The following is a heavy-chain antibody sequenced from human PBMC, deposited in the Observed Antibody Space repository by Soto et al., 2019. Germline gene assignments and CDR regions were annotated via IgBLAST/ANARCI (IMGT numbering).Heavy chain of an antibody. CDR2: IYYTGSA. CDR1: GGSISSDNYF. Sequence: PSETLSLTCSVSGGSISSDNYFWSWIRQRPGKGLEWIGYIYYTGSAYYSPSLESRVTISVDTSKNQFSLRLNSVTAADTAMYYCAREVDSAATSDAFDIWGEGTMVTVSS. V-gene: IGHV4-31*03. CDR3: AREVDSAATSDAFDI. J-gene: IGHJ3*02. D-gene: IGHD6-25*01.